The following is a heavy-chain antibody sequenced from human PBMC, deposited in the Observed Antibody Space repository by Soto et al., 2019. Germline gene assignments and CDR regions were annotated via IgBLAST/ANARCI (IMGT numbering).Heavy chain of an antibody. J-gene: IGHJ4*02. Sequence: QVQLQESGPGLVKPSGTLSLTCAVSSGSIFSSNWWSWVRQPPGKGLEWIGETRNSGGANYNPSLQSRVTRTVDRSKNHFFLELRSVAAADTAVYSCASHLVMSGTRGCDNWGLGALVTVSS. V-gene: IGHV4-4*02. CDR2: TRNSGGA. D-gene: IGHD6-13*01. CDR1: SGSIFSSNW. CDR3: ASHLVMSGTRGCDN.